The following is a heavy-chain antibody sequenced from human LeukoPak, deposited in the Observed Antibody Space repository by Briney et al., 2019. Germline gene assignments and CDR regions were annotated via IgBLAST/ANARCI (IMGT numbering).Heavy chain of an antibody. J-gene: IGHJ4*02. V-gene: IGHV4-30-4*01. CDR3: ARGEDGYGYMDY. CDR1: GGSISSGDYY. D-gene: IGHD5-18*01. CDR2: IYYSGST. Sequence: SETLSLTCTVSGGSISSGDYYWSWIRQPPGKGLEWIGYIYYSGSTYYNPSLKSRVTISVDTSKNQFSLKLSSVTAADTAVYYWARGEDGYGYMDYWGQGTLVTVSS.